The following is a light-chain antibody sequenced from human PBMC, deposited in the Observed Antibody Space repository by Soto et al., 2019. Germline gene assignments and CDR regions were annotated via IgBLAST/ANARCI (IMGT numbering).Light chain of an antibody. CDR3: SSYTSSSTLV. CDR2: EVS. V-gene: IGLV2-14*01. CDR1: SSDVGGYNY. Sequence: QSVLTQPASVSGSPGQSITISCTGTSSDVGGYNYVSWYQQHPGKAPKLMIYEVSNRPSGVSNRFSGSKSGNTASLTSSGLQAEDEADYYCSSYTSSSTLVFGGGTKLNVL. J-gene: IGLJ2*01.